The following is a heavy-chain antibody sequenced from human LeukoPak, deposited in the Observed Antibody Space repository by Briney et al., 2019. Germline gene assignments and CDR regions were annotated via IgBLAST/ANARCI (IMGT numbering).Heavy chain of an antibody. CDR1: GGTFSSYA. D-gene: IGHD2-15*01. CDR2: IIPIFGTA. CDR3: ARGGDIVVVVAATIYAFDI. Sequence: SVKVSCKASGGTFSSYAISWVRQAPGQGLEWMGGIIPIFGTANYAQKFQGRVTITADKSTSTAYMELSSLRSEDTAVYYCARGGDIVVVVAATIYAFDIWGQGTMVTVSS. V-gene: IGHV1-69*06. J-gene: IGHJ3*02.